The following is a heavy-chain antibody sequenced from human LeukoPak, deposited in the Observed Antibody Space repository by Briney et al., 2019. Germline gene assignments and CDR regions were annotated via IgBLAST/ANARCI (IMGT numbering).Heavy chain of an antibody. D-gene: IGHD6-19*01. J-gene: IGHJ3*02. CDR3: ARGDSSGWYPTDAFDI. Sequence: GGSLRLSCAASGFTFSSYSMNWVRQAPGKGLEWVSSISSSSSYIYYADSVKGRFTISRDNAKNSLYLQMNSLRAEDTAVYYCARGDSSGWYPTDAFDIWGQGTMVTVSS. CDR1: GFTFSSYS. CDR2: ISSSSSYI. V-gene: IGHV3-21*01.